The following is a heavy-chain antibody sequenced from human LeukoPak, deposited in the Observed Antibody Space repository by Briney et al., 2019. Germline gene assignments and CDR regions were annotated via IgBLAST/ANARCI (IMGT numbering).Heavy chain of an antibody. CDR1: GFTFRTYG. J-gene: IGHJ4*02. V-gene: IGHV3-33*01. D-gene: IGHD2-2*01. CDR3: ARDMHVHYFDY. Sequence: GRSLRLSCAASGFTFRTYGMHWVRQAPGKGLEWVAFIWNDGSNKYYVDSVKGRFTISRDNSDNTLYLQMSSLRDEDTAVYYCARDMHVHYFDYWGRGTLVTVS. CDR2: IWNDGSNK.